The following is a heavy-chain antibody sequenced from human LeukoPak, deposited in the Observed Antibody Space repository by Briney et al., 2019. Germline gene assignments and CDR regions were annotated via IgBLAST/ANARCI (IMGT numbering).Heavy chain of an antibody. CDR2: ISSSGTYI. J-gene: IGHJ4*02. D-gene: IGHD3-22*01. Sequence: GGSLRLSCAASGYTFSDYSVNWVRQVPGKGLEWVSSISSSGTYIYYADSVKGRFTISRDNAKNSLFLQMNSLRAEDTAVYYCARLSGGGYGKYYFDFWGQETLVTVSS. CDR1: GYTFSDYS. CDR3: ARLSGGGYGKYYFDF. V-gene: IGHV3-21*01.